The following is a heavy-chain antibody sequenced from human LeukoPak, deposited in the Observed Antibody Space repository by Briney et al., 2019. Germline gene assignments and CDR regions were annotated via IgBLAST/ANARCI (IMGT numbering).Heavy chain of an antibody. CDR1: GFTFSSYS. CDR2: ISSSSSYI. J-gene: IGHJ4*02. V-gene: IGHV3-21*01. Sequence: MSGGSLRLSCAASGFTFSSYSMNWVRQAPGKGLEWVLSISSSSSYIYYADSVKGRFTISRDNAKNSLYLQMNSLRAEDTAVYYCARDPRVGATASFDYWGQGTLVTVSS. CDR3: ARDPRVGATASFDY. D-gene: IGHD1-26*01.